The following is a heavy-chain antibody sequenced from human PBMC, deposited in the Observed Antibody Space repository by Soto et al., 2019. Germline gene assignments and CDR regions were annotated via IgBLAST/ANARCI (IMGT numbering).Heavy chain of an antibody. CDR1: GFTFSSYA. Sequence: GGSLRLSCAASGFTFSSYAMSWVRQAPGKGLEWVSAISGSGGSTYYADSVKGRFTISRDNSKNTLYLQMNSLRAEDTAVYYCAKDAGEWVEPWLKRIGAFDIWGQGTMVTVSS. D-gene: IGHD7-27*01. CDR2: ISGSGGST. CDR3: AKDAGEWVEPWLKRIGAFDI. J-gene: IGHJ3*02. V-gene: IGHV3-23*01.